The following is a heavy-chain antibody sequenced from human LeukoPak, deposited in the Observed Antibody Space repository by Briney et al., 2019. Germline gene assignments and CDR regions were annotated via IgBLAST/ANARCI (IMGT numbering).Heavy chain of an antibody. V-gene: IGHV1-2*02. J-gene: IGHJ4*02. Sequence: ASVKVSCKASRYTFTAFYVHWVRQAPGQGLEWMGWINPNSGGTNYAQKFQGRVTMTRDTSISTAYMEVSRLTSDDTAVFYCAREGRGYPYWGQGTLVTVSS. D-gene: IGHD5-12*01. CDR1: RYTFTAFY. CDR3: AREGRGYPY. CDR2: INPNSGGT.